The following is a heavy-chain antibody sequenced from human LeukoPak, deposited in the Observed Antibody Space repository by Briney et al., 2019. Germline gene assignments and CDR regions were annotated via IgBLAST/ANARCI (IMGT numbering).Heavy chain of an antibody. CDR3: ARRYFDL. CDR1: GFTLSGYW. V-gene: IGHV3-7*01. Sequence: AGGSLRLSCAASGFTLSGYWMHWVRQAPGRGLEWVANINQDGSQTYYLGSVKGRFTISRDNAKDSLYLQMNSLRVDDTAAYYCARRYFDLWGRGTLVSVSS. CDR2: INQDGSQT. J-gene: IGHJ2*01.